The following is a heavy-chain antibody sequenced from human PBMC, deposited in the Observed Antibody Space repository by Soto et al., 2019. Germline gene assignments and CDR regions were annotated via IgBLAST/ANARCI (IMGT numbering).Heavy chain of an antibody. J-gene: IGHJ5*02. Sequence: ASVPVSYLVSGGTFRRYPITLLRQAPGQGIEWMGGIVTFFSSTKYAQRFQDRLTITADGSTSSAYMELSGLRSEDTAVDYFAIAGRFGVIQGWFDPWGQGTLVTVSS. D-gene: IGHD3-3*01. CDR3: AIAGRFGVIQGWFDP. CDR2: IVTFFSST. CDR1: GGTFRRYP. V-gene: IGHV1-69*13.